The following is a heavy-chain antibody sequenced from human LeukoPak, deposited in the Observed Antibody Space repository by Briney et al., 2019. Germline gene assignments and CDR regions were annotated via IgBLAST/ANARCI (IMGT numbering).Heavy chain of an antibody. CDR1: GFTFSSYW. CDR2: IKQDGSEK. D-gene: IGHD3-10*01. J-gene: IGHJ4*01. Sequence: GSLRLSCAASGFTFSSYWMSWVRQAPGKGLEWVANIKQDGSEKYYVDSVKGRFTISRDNAKNSLYLQMNSLRAEDTAIYYCVKGPVRGMAPIVDRDGYWGHGTLVAVSS. CDR3: VKGPVRGMAPIVDRDGY. V-gene: IGHV3-7*03.